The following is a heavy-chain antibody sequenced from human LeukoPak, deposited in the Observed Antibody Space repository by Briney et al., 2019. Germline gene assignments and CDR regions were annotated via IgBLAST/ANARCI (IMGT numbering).Heavy chain of an antibody. Sequence: GGSLRLSCAASGFTFSSFGMSWVRQAPGKGLEWVSGISASGGSTYYADSVKGRFTISRDNSKNTLYLQMNSLRVEGTAVYYCAKALISSSWYLVDSWGQGTLVTVSS. CDR2: ISASGGST. CDR1: GFTFSSFG. J-gene: IGHJ4*02. CDR3: AKALISSSWYLVDS. D-gene: IGHD6-13*01. V-gene: IGHV3-23*01.